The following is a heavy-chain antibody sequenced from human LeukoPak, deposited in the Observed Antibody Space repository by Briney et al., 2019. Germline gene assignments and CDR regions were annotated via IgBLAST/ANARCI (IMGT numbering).Heavy chain of an antibody. CDR1: GFTFSGSA. V-gene: IGHV3-73*01. Sequence: GGSLRLSCAASGFTFSGSALHWVRQASGKGLEWVGRIRSKANNYATTYAASVKDRFTISKDNAKNSLYLQMNSLRAEDTAVYYCARDGDLRLGELSRRRAFDIWGQGTMVTVSS. D-gene: IGHD3-16*02. J-gene: IGHJ3*02. CDR3: ARDGDLRLGELSRRRAFDI. CDR2: IRSKANNYAT.